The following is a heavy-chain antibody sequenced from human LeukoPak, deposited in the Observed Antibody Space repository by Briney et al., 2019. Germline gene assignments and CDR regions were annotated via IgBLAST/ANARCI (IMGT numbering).Heavy chain of an antibody. CDR1: GFTFSSYG. CDR3: AKDRDGAFDI. D-gene: IGHD3-10*01. CDR2: ISYDGSNK. V-gene: IGHV3-30*18. J-gene: IGHJ3*02. Sequence: PGRSLRLSCAASGFTFSSYGMHWVRQAPGKGLEWVAVISYDGSNKYYADSVKGRFTISRYNSKNTLYLQMNSLRAEDTAVYYCAKDRDGAFDIWGQGTMVTVSS.